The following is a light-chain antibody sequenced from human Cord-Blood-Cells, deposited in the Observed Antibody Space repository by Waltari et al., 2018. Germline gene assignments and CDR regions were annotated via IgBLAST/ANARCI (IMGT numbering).Light chain of an antibody. CDR3: QVWDSSSDHV. V-gene: IGLV3-21*04. CDR2: YDS. Sequence: SYVLTQPPSVSVAPGKTARITCGGNNIGSKRVTWYQQKPGQAPVLVIYYDSDRTSGIPERFSGSNSGNTATLAISRVEAGDEADYYCQVWDSSSDHVFGTGTKVTVL. J-gene: IGLJ1*01. CDR1: NIGSKR.